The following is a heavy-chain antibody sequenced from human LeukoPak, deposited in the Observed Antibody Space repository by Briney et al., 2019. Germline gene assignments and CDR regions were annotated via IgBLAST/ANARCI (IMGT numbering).Heavy chain of an antibody. D-gene: IGHD3-16*01. J-gene: IGHJ6*03. CDR3: ARRAGFAGNYYYYMDV. Sequence: SETLSPTCAVYGGSFSGYYWSWIRQPPGKGLEWIGEINHSGSTNYNPSLKSRVTISVDTSKNQFSLKLSSVTAADTAVYYCARRAGFAGNYYYYMDVWGKGTTVTVSS. CDR1: GGSFSGYY. V-gene: IGHV4-34*01. CDR2: INHSGST.